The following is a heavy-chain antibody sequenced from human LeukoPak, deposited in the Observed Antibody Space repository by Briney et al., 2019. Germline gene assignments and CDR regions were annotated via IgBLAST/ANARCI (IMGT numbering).Heavy chain of an antibody. CDR3: ASLYCSSAVCYKYFKS. D-gene: IGHD2-2*01. Sequence: SETLSLTCAVYGGSSGYYWSWIRQPPGEGLEWIGEVNHSGSTKYKPSLKSRVSKSVDTSKNQFSLKLSSVTAADTAVYYCASLYCSSAVCYKYFKSWGQGTLVPVSS. J-gene: IGHJ4*02. V-gene: IGHV4-34*01. CDR1: GGSSGYY. CDR2: VNHSGST.